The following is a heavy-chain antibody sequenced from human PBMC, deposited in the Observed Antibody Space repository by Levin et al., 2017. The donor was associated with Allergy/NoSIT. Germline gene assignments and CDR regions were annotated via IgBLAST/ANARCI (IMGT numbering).Heavy chain of an antibody. CDR1: GFTFDDYT. CDR2: ITWNSGSV. J-gene: IGHJ5*02. CDR3: TKGPYYEILTGYYKPFAP. Sequence: LSLTCAASGFTFDDYTMHWVRQAPGKGLEWVSGITWNSGSVAYAESVKGRFTISRDNAKSTLYLEMNGLRVEDTALYYCTKGPYYEILTGYYKPFAPWGQGTQVTVSS. V-gene: IGHV3-9*01. D-gene: IGHD3-9*01.